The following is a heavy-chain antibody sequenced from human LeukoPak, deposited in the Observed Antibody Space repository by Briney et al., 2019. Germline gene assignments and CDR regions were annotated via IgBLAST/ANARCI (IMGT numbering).Heavy chain of an antibody. V-gene: IGHV4-31*02. CDR3: ARLHYYGSGSYYTFDY. CDR1: GGSINSGADY. Sequence: PSETLSLTCTVSGGSINSGADYWSWIRYHPGKGLEWIGYIYYSGTTYYNPSLKSRITISIDTSKSQFSLELSSVTAADTAVYYCARLHYYGSGSYYTFDYWGQGTLVTVSS. J-gene: IGHJ4*02. CDR2: IYYSGTT. D-gene: IGHD3-10*01.